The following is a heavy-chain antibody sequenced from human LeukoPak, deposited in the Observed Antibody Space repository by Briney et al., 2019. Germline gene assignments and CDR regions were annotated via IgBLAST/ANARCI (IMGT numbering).Heavy chain of an antibody. CDR2: IKEDGSRI. CDR3: TRNSGWYRLDY. J-gene: IGHJ4*02. V-gene: IGHV3-7*01. D-gene: IGHD6-19*01. Sequence: GGSLRLSCTASGFTFSTYWMTWVRQAPGKGLEWVANIKEDGSRIGYGDAVKGRFTISRDNAKNSLFLQMNRLRADDMAVYYCTRNSGWYRLDYWGQGTLVTVPS. CDR1: GFTFSTYW.